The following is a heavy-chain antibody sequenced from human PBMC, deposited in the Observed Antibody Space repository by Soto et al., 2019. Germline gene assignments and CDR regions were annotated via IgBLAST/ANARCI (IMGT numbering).Heavy chain of an antibody. J-gene: IGHJ5*02. Sequence: QLQLQESGPGLVKPSETLSLTCTVSGGSISSSSYYWGWIRQPPGKGLEWIGSIYYSGSTYYNPSLKSRVTISVDTSKNQFSLKLSSVTAADTAVYYCARLNYDILTGYYNWFDPWGQGTLVTVSS. CDR2: IYYSGST. CDR1: GGSISSSSYY. CDR3: ARLNYDILTGYYNWFDP. D-gene: IGHD3-9*01. V-gene: IGHV4-39*01.